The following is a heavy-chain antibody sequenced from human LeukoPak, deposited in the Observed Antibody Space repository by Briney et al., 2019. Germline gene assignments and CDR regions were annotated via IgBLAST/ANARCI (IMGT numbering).Heavy chain of an antibody. CDR1: GYTFTSYG. CDR3: ARDSHPITMVRGIIPLDY. J-gene: IGHJ4*02. Sequence: ASVKVSCKASGYTFTSYGIGWVRQAPGQGLEWMGWISAYNGNTNYAQKLQGRVTMTTDTSTSTAYMELRSLRSDDTAVYYCARDSHPITMVRGIIPLDYWGQGTLVTVSS. CDR2: ISAYNGNT. V-gene: IGHV1-18*01. D-gene: IGHD3-10*01.